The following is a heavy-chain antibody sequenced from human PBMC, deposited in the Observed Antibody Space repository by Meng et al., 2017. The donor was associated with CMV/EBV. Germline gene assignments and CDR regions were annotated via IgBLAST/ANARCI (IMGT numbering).Heavy chain of an antibody. CDR3: ARAYVSQWVYYYYGMDV. J-gene: IGHJ6*02. CDR2: INPNSGGT. Sequence: ASVKVFCKASGYTFTGYYMHWVRQAPGQGLEWMGWINPNSGGTNYAQKFQGRVTMTRDTSISTAYMELSRLRSDDTAVYYCARAYVSQWVYYYYGMDVWGQGTTVTVSS. CDR1: GYTFTGYY. V-gene: IGHV1-2*02. D-gene: IGHD1-26*01.